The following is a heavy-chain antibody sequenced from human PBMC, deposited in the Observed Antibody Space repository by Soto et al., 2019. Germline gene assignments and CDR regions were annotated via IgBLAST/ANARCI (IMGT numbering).Heavy chain of an antibody. CDR1: GRPFSSYA. D-gene: IGHD3-22*01. V-gene: IGHV1-69*13. J-gene: IGHJ3*02. Sequence: ASVKVSCKASGRPFSSYAISWVRQAPGQGLAWMGGIIPIFGTANYAQKFQGRVTITADESTSTAYMERSSLRSEDTAVYYCASPYYYDSSGYYGGDAFDIWGQGTMVTVSS. CDR3: ASPYYYDSSGYYGGDAFDI. CDR2: IIPIFGTA.